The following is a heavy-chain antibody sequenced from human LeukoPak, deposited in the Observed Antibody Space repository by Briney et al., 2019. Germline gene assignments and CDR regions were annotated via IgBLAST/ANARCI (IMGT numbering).Heavy chain of an antibody. CDR3: ARGRGLGDY. Sequence: SETLSLTCTVSGGSIRTYHWSWIRQPPGKGLEWIGSIYYSGGTIYNPSLKSRVTISVDTSKNQFSLRLSSVTAADTAVYYCARGRGLGDYWGQGTLVTVSS. CDR2: IYYSGGT. J-gene: IGHJ4*02. D-gene: IGHD3-10*01. V-gene: IGHV4-59*01. CDR1: GGSIRTYH.